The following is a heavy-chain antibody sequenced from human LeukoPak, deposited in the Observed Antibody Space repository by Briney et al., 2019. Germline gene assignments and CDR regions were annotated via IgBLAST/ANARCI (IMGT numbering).Heavy chain of an antibody. CDR3: ARGPPTTALTYFQH. CDR2: INHSGST. Sequence: SETLSLTCAVSGGSVSGYYWSWIRQPPGKGLEWIGEINHSGSTNYNPSLKSRVTISVDTSKNQFSLKLSSVTAADTAVYYCARGPPTTALTYFQHWGQGTLVTVSS. J-gene: IGHJ1*01. V-gene: IGHV4-34*01. CDR1: GGSVSGYY. D-gene: IGHD1-26*01.